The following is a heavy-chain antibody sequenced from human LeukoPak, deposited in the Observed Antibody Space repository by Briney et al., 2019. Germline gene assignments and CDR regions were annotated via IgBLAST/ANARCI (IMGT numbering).Heavy chain of an antibody. D-gene: IGHD2-2*01. CDR3: ARGLVFPSIVVVPAALRPYYYMDV. Sequence: ASVKVSCKASGYTFTSYDINWVRQATGQGLEWMGWMNPNSGNTGYAQKFQGRVTMTRNTSISTAYMELSSLRSEDTAVYYCARGLVFPSIVVVPAALRPYYYMDVWGKGTTVTISS. V-gene: IGHV1-8*01. CDR2: MNPNSGNT. CDR1: GYTFTSYD. J-gene: IGHJ6*03.